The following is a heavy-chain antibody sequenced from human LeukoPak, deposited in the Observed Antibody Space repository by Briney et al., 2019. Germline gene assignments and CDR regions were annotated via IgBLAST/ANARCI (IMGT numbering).Heavy chain of an antibody. D-gene: IGHD3-9*01. CDR1: RLIFSRYS. CDR3: ARPLGYDILTGYGI. CDR2: ISSSCCSI. V-gene: IGHV3-48*04. Sequence: GGSQRLLCAASRLIFSRYSKNWVRQARGKGRVGGSYISSSCCSIYCADSVKGRFTISRHNANNSLYLQTNSLRAEHTAVYYCARPLGYDILTGYGIWGQGTMVTVSS. J-gene: IGHJ3*02.